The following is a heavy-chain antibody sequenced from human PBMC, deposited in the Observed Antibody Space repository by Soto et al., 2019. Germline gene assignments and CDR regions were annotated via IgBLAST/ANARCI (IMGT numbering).Heavy chain of an antibody. V-gene: IGHV4-31*03. CDR2: IYYSGNT. Sequence: QVQLQESGPGLVKPSQTLSLTCNVSGDSMSDSDYYWNWIRQRPGKGLEWIGYIYYSGNTYYNPSLKRRITISVDTSKSQFSLKLSSVTAADTAVYYCARGGYSYGHETLDSWGQGTLVTVSS. D-gene: IGHD5-18*01. J-gene: IGHJ4*02. CDR1: GDSMSDSDYY. CDR3: ARGGYSYGHETLDS.